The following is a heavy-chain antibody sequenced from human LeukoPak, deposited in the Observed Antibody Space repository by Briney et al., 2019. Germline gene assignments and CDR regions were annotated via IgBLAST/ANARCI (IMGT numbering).Heavy chain of an antibody. J-gene: IGHJ3*02. D-gene: IGHD4-17*01. CDR3: AGSSVNGHAFDI. Sequence: GGSLRLSCAASAFTFSSYSMNWVRQAPGKGLEWVSSISSSGSYIYYADSVKGRFTISRDNSKNSQYLQMNSLRPEDTALYYCAGSSVNGHAFDIWGQGTMVTVSS. V-gene: IGHV3-21*04. CDR2: ISSSGSYI. CDR1: AFTFSSYS.